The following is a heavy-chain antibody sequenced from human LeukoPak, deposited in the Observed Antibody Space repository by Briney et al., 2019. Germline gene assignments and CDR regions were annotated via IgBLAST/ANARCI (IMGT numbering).Heavy chain of an antibody. CDR3: ARHSSDYGGNFGY. Sequence: SETLSLTCTVSGGSIISYYWSWIRQPPGKGLEWIGYIYYSGSTKYNPSLKSRVSMSVDTSKNQFSLKLSSVTAADTAVYYCARHSSDYGGNFGYWGQGTLVTVSS. V-gene: IGHV4-59*08. CDR2: IYYSGST. CDR1: GGSIISYY. D-gene: IGHD4-23*01. J-gene: IGHJ4*02.